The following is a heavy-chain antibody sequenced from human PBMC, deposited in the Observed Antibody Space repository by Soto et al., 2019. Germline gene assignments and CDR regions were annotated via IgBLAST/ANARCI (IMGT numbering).Heavy chain of an antibody. CDR2: VVPDGSDT. CDR1: GFPFSRYG. J-gene: IGHJ5*02. CDR3: ARDVNAEPFDL. V-gene: IGHV3-74*01. Sequence: PGGSLRLSCAGSGFPFSRYGMHWVRQVPGKGLMWVANVVPDGSDTTYADSVKGRFTVSRDNAKNMLYLQMNSLRVEDTALYYCARDVNAEPFDLWGQGTLVTVSS.